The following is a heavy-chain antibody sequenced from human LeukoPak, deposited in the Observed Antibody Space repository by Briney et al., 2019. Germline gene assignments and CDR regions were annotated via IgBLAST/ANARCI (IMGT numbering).Heavy chain of an antibody. CDR2: INPNSGGT. J-gene: IGHJ4*02. Sequence: ASVKVSCKASGGTFTGYYMHWVRQAPGQGLEWMGRINPNSGGTNYAQKFQGRVTMTRDTSISTAYMELSRLRSDDTAVYYCARRVTGSGSYYEQFDYWGQGTLVTVSS. CDR3: ARRVTGSGSYYEQFDY. CDR1: GGTFTGYY. D-gene: IGHD3-10*01. V-gene: IGHV1-2*06.